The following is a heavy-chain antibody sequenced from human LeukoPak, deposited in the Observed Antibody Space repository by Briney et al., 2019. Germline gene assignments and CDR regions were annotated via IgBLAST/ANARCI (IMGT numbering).Heavy chain of an antibody. V-gene: IGHV4-34*01. D-gene: IGHD6-13*01. Sequence: SETLSLTCVAYGGSFSSYSWSWIRQPPGKGLEWIGEINHSGSTNYNPSLKSRVTISVDTSKNQFSLKLSSVTAADTAVYYCARSLSQQLYYFDYWGQGTLVTVSS. CDR2: INHSGST. J-gene: IGHJ4*02. CDR3: ARSLSQQLYYFDY. CDR1: GGSFSSYS.